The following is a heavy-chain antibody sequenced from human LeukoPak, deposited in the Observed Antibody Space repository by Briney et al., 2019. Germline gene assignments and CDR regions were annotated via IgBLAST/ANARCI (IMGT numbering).Heavy chain of an antibody. CDR1: GGSISTYY. CDR3: AREYGGYYYFDY. J-gene: IGHJ4*02. CDR2: IYDTGST. Sequence: SEILSLTSSVSGGSISTYYWSWIRQPPGKELEWIGYIYDTGSTTYNPSLKSRVTMSVDTSKNQFSLKLSSVTAADTAVYYCAREYGGYYYFDYWGQGTLVTVSS. D-gene: IGHD5-12*01. V-gene: IGHV4-59*12.